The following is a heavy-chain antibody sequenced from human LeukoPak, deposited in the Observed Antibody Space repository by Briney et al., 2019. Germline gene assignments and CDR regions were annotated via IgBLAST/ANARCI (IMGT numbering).Heavy chain of an antibody. CDR1: GGSISSGDYY. J-gene: IGHJ5*02. V-gene: IGHV4-30-4*08. D-gene: IGHD2-2*01. CDR3: ARERYCSSTSCRWFDP. Sequence: KASETLSLTCTVSGGSISSGDYYWSWIRQPPGKGPEWIGYIYYSGSTYYNPSLKSRVTISVDTSKNQFSLKLSSVTAADTAVYYCARERYCSSTSCRWFDPWGQGTLVTVSS. CDR2: IYYSGST.